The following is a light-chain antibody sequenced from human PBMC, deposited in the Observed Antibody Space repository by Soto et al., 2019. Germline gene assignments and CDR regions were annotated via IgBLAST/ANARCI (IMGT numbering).Light chain of an antibody. J-gene: IGKJ2*01. CDR2: LGS. Sequence: EIVMTQSPPSLTVTPGEPASISCRSSQRLLHSNGNTFLDWYLQKPGQSPQLLIYLGSNRASGVPDRVSGSEAGTDFTLKSSRVEAADVGFYYCMQALETPYTCGQGTKLEIK. CDR3: MQALETPYT. V-gene: IGKV2-28*01. CDR1: QRLLHSNGNTF.